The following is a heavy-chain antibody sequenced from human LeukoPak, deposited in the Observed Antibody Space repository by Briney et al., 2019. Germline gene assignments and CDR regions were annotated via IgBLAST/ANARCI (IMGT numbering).Heavy chain of an antibody. CDR1: GFTFSSYA. CDR2: ISSGRGAR. V-gene: IGHV3-48*01. J-gene: IGHJ6*03. CDR3: ARVNSGKKKPYYYYYMDV. Sequence: GSLRLSCAASGFTFSSYAMSWVRQAPGKGLEWVASISSGRGARYYADSVRGRFTISRDNAQKSVYLQMDSLRAEDTAVYYCARVNSGKKKPYYYYYMDVWGKGTTVTVSS. D-gene: IGHD5-12*01.